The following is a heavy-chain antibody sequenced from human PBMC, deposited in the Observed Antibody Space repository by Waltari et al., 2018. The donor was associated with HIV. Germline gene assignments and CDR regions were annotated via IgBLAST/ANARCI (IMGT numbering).Heavy chain of an antibody. CDR1: GFTFSSYI. CDR2: ISSSSSYI. CDR3: ASFVRRDGYNKGD. D-gene: IGHD5-12*01. V-gene: IGHV3-21*01. Sequence: EVQLVESGGGLVKPGGSLRLSCAASGFTFSSYIMNWVRRAPGKGLEWVSSISSSSSYIYYADSVKGRFTISRDNAKNSLYLQMNSLRAEDTAVYYCASFVRRDGYNKGDWGQGTLVTVSS. J-gene: IGHJ4*02.